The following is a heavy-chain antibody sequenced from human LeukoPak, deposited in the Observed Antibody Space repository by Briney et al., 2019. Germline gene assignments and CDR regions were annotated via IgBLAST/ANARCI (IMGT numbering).Heavy chain of an antibody. CDR1: GGTFSSYA. Sequence: SVKVSCKASGGTFSSYAISWVRQAPGQGLEWMGGIIPIFGTANYAQKFQGRVTITADESTSTAYMELSSLRSGDTAVYYCARTRRSPPRTYYYDSSGYYYDYWGQGTLVTVSS. V-gene: IGHV1-69*01. CDR2: IIPIFGTA. CDR3: ARTRRSPPRTYYYDSSGYYYDY. J-gene: IGHJ4*02. D-gene: IGHD3-22*01.